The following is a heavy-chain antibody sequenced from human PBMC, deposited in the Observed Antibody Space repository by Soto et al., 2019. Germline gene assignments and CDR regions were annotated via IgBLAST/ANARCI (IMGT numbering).Heavy chain of an antibody. D-gene: IGHD2-2*01. V-gene: IGHV1-18*04. CDR1: GYTFTSYG. CDR2: SSAYNGNT. Sequence: ASVKVSCKASGYTFTSYGISWVRQAPGQGLEWMGWSSAYNGNTNYAQKLQGRVTMTTDTSTSTAYMQLRSLRSDDTAVYYFASGRLVPAATWRIIYYYVMDVWGQGTTVTVS. CDR3: ASGRLVPAATWRIIYYYVMDV. J-gene: IGHJ6*02.